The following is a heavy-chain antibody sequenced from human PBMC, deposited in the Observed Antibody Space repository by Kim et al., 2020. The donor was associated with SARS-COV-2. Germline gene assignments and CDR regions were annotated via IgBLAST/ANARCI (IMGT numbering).Heavy chain of an antibody. CDR3: AREDTYKFDY. J-gene: IGHJ4*02. D-gene: IGHD1-1*01. CDR1: GFTFRSYG. V-gene: IGHV3-33*08. Sequence: GGSLRLSCAASGFTFRSYGMHWVRQAPGKGLEWMAVIWYDGSYTYYADSVKGRFTISRDNSKNTLYLQMNSLRAEDTAVYYCAREDTYKFDYWGQGTLVTVSS. CDR2: IWYDGSYT.